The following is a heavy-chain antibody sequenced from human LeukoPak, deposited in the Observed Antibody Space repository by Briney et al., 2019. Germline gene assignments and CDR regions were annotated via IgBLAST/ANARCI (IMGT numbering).Heavy chain of an antibody. D-gene: IGHD4-17*01. CDR3: ARGADDYGDYENAFDI. V-gene: IGHV3-21*01. J-gene: IGHJ3*02. CDR2: ISSSTSYI. Sequence: GGSLRLSCVASGFTFSSYRMNWVRQTPGKGLEWVSSISSSTSYIYYADSVKGRFTISRENAKNLLYLQMNSLRVEDTAVYYCARGADDYGDYENAFDIWGQGTMVTVSS. CDR1: GFTFSSYR.